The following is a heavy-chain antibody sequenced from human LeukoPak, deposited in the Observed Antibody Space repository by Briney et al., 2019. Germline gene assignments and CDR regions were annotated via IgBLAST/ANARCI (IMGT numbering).Heavy chain of an antibody. J-gene: IGHJ4*02. CDR3: ARGTLDN. CDR2: IYSDGST. D-gene: IGHD3/OR15-3a*01. CDR1: GFSVSISY. V-gene: IGHV3-53*01. Sequence: SGGSLRLSCAASGFSVSISYINWVRQAPGKGLEWVSVIYSDGSTKYADPVKARFTISRDNSKNTVYLQMKSLRVEDTAVYYCARGTLDNWGEGTLVSVSS.